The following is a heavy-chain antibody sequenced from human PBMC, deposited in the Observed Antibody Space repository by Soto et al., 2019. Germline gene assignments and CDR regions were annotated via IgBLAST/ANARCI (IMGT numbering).Heavy chain of an antibody. D-gene: IGHD6-13*01. CDR1: GFTFSNAW. CDR3: TAYSRGFRDYYGMDV. Sequence: GGSLRLSCAASGFTFSNAWMNWVRQAPGKGLEWVGRIKSKTDGGTTDYAAPVKGRFTISRDDSKNTLYLQMNSLKTEDTAVYYCTAYSRGFRDYYGMDVWGQGTTVTVS. J-gene: IGHJ6*02. V-gene: IGHV3-15*07. CDR2: IKSKTDGGTT.